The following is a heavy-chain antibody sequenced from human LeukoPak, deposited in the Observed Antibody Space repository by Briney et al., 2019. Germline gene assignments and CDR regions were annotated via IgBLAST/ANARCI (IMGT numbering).Heavy chain of an antibody. V-gene: IGHV1-69*13. CDR1: GGTFSSYA. CDR2: IIPIFGTA. J-gene: IGHJ4*02. Sequence: SVKVSCKASGGTFSSYAISWVRQAPGQGLEWMGGIIPIFGTASYAQKFQGRATITADESTSTAYMELSSLRSEDTAVYYCARESSIAALYDYWGQGTLVTVSS. D-gene: IGHD6-6*01. CDR3: ARESSIAALYDY.